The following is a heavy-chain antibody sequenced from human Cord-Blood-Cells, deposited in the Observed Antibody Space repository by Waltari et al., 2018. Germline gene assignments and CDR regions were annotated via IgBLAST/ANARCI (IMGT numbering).Heavy chain of an antibody. CDR2: IYTSGTT. CDR3: ARDRRYYDSSGYYYYYGMDV. V-gene: IGHV4-4*07. J-gene: IGHJ6*02. Sequence: QVQLQESGPGLVKPSETLSLTCTVSGGSISSYYWSWIRQPAGKGLEWIGRIYTSGTTTYNPSLKSRCTMSVNTAKNQFSLKLSSVTAADTAVYYCARDRRYYDSSGYYYYYGMDVWGQGTTVTVSS. CDR1: GGSISSYY. D-gene: IGHD3-22*01.